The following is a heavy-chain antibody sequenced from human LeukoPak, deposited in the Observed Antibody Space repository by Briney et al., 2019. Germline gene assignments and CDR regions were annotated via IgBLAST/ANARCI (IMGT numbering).Heavy chain of an antibody. D-gene: IGHD3-22*01. Sequence: SETLSLTCTVSGGSISSYYWSWIRQPPGKGLEWIGYIYYSGSTNYNPSLKSRVTISVDTSKNQFSLKLSSVTAADTAVYYCARGGDYYDSSGYLDAFDIWGQGTMVTGSS. CDR2: IYYSGST. CDR3: ARGGDYYDSSGYLDAFDI. J-gene: IGHJ3*02. CDR1: GGSISSYY. V-gene: IGHV4-59*01.